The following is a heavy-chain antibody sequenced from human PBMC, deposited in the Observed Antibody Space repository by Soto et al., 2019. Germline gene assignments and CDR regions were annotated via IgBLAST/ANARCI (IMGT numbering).Heavy chain of an antibody. D-gene: IGHD2-15*01. CDR2: IYYSGST. CDR1: AGSISSYY. J-gene: IGHJ4*02. CDR3: ASARWSEPYFDY. Sequence: QVQLQESGPALVKPSEPLSLTCTVSAGSISSYYWSWIRQPPGKGLEWIGYIYYSGSTNYNPSLKSRATISVDPSKNQFSLKLSSVTAADTAVYYCASARWSEPYFDYWGQGTLVTVSS. V-gene: IGHV4-59*01.